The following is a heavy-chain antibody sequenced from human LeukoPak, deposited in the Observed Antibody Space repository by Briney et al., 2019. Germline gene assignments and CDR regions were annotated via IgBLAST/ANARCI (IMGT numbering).Heavy chain of an antibody. CDR2: VNNEDSDR. CDR1: GFTFNRYW. D-gene: IGHD3-16*01. Sequence: GGSLRLSCAASGFTFNRYWMRWVRQAPGKGLVWVSHVNNEDSDRSYADSVKGRFTISRDNAKNTLYLQMNSLRVEDTAVYYCARRNGGLDYWGQGTPVTVSS. J-gene: IGHJ4*02. CDR3: ARRNGGLDY. V-gene: IGHV3-74*01.